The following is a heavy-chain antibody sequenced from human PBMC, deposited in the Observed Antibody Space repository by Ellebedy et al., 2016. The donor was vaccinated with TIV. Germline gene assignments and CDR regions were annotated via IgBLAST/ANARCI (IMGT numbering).Heavy chain of an antibody. Sequence: SETLSLXXAVYGGSFNDYYWTWIRLSPGKGLEWIGEINHSGSTSYNPSLKSRVTISVDTSKNQFSLKLSSVTAADTAVYYCARRDRYESVSQDYHGFDVWGQGTTVTVSS. J-gene: IGHJ6*02. CDR3: ARRDRYESVSQDYHGFDV. V-gene: IGHV4-34*09. CDR2: INHSGST. D-gene: IGHD4-17*01. CDR1: GGSFNDYY.